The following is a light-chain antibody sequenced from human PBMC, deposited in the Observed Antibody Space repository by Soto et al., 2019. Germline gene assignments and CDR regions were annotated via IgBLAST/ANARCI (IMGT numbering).Light chain of an antibody. CDR3: QQYNNWPPWT. V-gene: IGKV3-15*01. J-gene: IGKJ1*01. CDR2: GAS. Sequence: EIVMTQSPATLSVSPGERATLSCRASQSVSSNLAWYQQKPGQAPRLLIYGASTRATGIPARFSGSGFGTESTLTISSLQSEDFAVHYCQQYNNWPPWTLGQGTKVDIK. CDR1: QSVSSN.